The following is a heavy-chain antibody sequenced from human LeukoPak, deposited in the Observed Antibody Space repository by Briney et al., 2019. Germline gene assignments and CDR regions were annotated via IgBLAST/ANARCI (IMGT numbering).Heavy chain of an antibody. Sequence: PGGSLRLSCVASGFTFSGHWMHWVRQVPGKGLMAVSRITPDGNAAACADSVKGRFTISRDNAKNTLYLEMNSLTAEGTALYHCTRSGYSNGYDYWGQGTLVTVSS. CDR2: ITPDGNAA. J-gene: IGHJ4*02. CDR3: TRSGYSNGYDY. CDR1: GFTFSGHW. V-gene: IGHV3-74*03. D-gene: IGHD2-15*01.